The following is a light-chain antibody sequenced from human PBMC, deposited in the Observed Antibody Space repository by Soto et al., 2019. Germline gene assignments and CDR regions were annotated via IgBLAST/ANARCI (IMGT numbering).Light chain of an antibody. CDR1: QSISNW. CDR3: QQYKSFSLT. Sequence: DIQMTQSPSTLSASVGDRVTITCRASQSISNWLAWYQQKPGKAPKPLNYKTSNLDSGVPSRFSGSGSGTEFSLTISSLQPDDFATYYCQQYKSFSLTFGGGTRVEVK. V-gene: IGKV1-5*03. J-gene: IGKJ4*01. CDR2: KTS.